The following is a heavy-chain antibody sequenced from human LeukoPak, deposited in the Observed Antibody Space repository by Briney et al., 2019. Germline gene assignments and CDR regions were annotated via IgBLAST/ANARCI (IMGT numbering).Heavy chain of an antibody. D-gene: IGHD6-13*01. V-gene: IGHV1-69*05. CDR2: IIPIFGTA. J-gene: IGHJ4*02. CDR1: GSTFSSYA. Sequence: SVKVSCKASGSTFSSYAISWVRQAPGQGLEWMGRIIPIFGTANYAQKFQGRVTITTDESTSTAYMELSSLRSEDTAVYYCARSSSSQQLVPRYFDYWGQGTLVTVSS. CDR3: ARSSSSQQLVPRYFDY.